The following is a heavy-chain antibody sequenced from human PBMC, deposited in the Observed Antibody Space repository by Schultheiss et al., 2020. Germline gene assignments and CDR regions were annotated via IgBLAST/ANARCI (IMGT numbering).Heavy chain of an antibody. CDR2: IIPIFGTA. V-gene: IGHV1-69*06. CDR1: GGTFSSYA. D-gene: IGHD2-15*01. Sequence: KISCKASGGTFSSYAISWVRQAPGQGLEWMGGIIPIFGTANYAQKFQGRVTITADKSTSTAYMELSSLRSEDTAVYYCASPQSGSHPRYCSGGSCYQEGLRFDYWGQGTLVTVSS. CDR3: ASPQSGSHPRYCSGGSCYQEGLRFDY. J-gene: IGHJ4*02.